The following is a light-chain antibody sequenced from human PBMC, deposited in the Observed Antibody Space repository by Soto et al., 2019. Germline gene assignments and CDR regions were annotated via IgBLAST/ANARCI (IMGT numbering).Light chain of an antibody. CDR3: QYYNSYPLT. Sequence: DIQMTQSPSTLSASVGDRVTITCRASQSITNWLAWYQQKPGKAPKLLIYKASSLKSGVPSRFSGRGSGTEFTLTISSLQPDDFATYYCQYYNSYPLTFGGGTKVEIK. J-gene: IGKJ4*01. CDR2: KAS. V-gene: IGKV1-5*03. CDR1: QSITNW.